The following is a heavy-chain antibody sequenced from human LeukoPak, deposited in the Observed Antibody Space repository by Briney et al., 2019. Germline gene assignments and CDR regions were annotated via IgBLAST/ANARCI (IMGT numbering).Heavy chain of an antibody. CDR3: ARSVGYSYGYDY. V-gene: IGHV3-30*03. Sequence: GGSLRLSCAASGFIFSTYGMHWVRQAPGKGLEWVAVISYDGTNKYYADSVKGRFTISRDNSKNTLYLQMNSLRAEDTAVYYCARSVGYSYGYDYSGQGTLVTVSS. D-gene: IGHD5-18*01. J-gene: IGHJ4*02. CDR1: GFIFSTYG. CDR2: ISYDGTNK.